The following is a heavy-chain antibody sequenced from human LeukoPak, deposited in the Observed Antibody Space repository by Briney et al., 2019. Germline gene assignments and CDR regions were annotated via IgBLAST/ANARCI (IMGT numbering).Heavy chain of an antibody. CDR3: ASGFSSSPYFDY. V-gene: IGHV3-21*01. Sequence: GGSLRLSCAASGFTFSTYYMNWVRQAPAKGLEEVSFITVSSSYIYYTDSVKGRFPISRDNAKNSLFLQMNSLRDEDTAVYYCASGFSSSPYFDYWGQGTLVTVSS. CDR1: GFTFSTYY. J-gene: IGHJ4*02. D-gene: IGHD6-6*01. CDR2: ITVSSSYI.